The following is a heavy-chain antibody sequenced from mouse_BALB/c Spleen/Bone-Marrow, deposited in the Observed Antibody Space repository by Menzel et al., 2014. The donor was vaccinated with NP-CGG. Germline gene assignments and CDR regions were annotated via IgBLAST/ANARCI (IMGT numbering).Heavy chain of an antibody. J-gene: IGHJ2*01. V-gene: IGHV1S132*01. D-gene: IGHD3-2*01. CDR3: ASRDSSGYVPDY. CDR1: GYTFTSYW. Sequence: VQLQESGAELVKPGASVKLSCKTSGYTFTSYWIQWVKQRPGQGLGWIGEIFPGTGTTYYNEKLKGKATLTIDTSSSTAYMQLSSLTSEDSAVYFCASRDSSGYVPDYWGQGTTLTVSS. CDR2: IFPGTGTT.